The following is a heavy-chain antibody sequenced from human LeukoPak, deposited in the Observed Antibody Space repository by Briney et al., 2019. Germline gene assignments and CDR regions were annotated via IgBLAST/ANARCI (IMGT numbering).Heavy chain of an antibody. J-gene: IGHJ5*02. CDR3: ARESVAGKRFDP. V-gene: IGHV1-69*13. D-gene: IGHD6-19*01. CDR1: GGTFSSYA. CDR2: IIPIFGTA. Sequence: SVKVSCKASGGTFSSYAISWERQAPGQGLEWMGGIIPIFGTANYAQKFQGRVTITADESTSTAYMELSSLRSEDTAVYYCARESVAGKRFDPWGQGTLVTVSS.